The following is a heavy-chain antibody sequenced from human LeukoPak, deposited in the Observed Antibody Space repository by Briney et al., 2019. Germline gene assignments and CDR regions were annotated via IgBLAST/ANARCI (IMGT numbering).Heavy chain of an antibody. D-gene: IGHD3-10*01. CDR2: ISGSGGST. CDR1: GFTFSNYA. J-gene: IGHJ4*02. Sequence: GGSLRLSCAASGFTFSNYAMSWVRQAPGKGLEWVSAISGSGGSTHYADSVKGRFTISRDNSKNTLYLQMNGLRAEDTAVYYCAKVLNYYASGYFDYWGQGTLVTVSS. CDR3: AKVLNYYASGYFDY. V-gene: IGHV3-23*01.